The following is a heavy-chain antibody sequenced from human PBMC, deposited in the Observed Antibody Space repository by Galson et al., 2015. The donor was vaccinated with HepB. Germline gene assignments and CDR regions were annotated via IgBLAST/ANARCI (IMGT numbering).Heavy chain of an antibody. Sequence: CAISGDSVSSNKAAWTWIRQSPSRGLEWLGRTNYVSKWYNDYAEAVKSRITVNPDTSKNQFSLQLSSMTPEDTGVYYCVRESWNSGGRLGFDQWTQGTLVTVSS. V-gene: IGHV6-1*01. CDR1: GDSVSSNKAA. J-gene: IGHJ4*02. CDR2: TNYVSKWYN. D-gene: IGHD1-26*01. CDR3: VRESWNSGGRLGFDQ.